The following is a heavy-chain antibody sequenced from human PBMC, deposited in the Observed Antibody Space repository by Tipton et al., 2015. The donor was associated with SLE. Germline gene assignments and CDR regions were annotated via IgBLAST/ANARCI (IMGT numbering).Heavy chain of an antibody. Sequence: TLSLTCSVSGGFISGYYWAWIRQPPGKGLEWFGYTHYSGSSSYNLSLNSRVILSVDMSKNQFSLRLSAVTAADTAVYFCARANRQGSLVDYYFDLWGRGTLVTVSS. CDR1: GGFISGYY. D-gene: IGHD4-11*01. CDR3: ARANRQGSLVDYYFDL. J-gene: IGHJ2*01. V-gene: IGHV4-59*01. CDR2: THYSGSS.